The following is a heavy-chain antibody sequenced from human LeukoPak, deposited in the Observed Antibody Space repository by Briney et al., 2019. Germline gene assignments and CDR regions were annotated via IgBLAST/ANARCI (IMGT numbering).Heavy chain of an antibody. D-gene: IGHD3-22*01. CDR1: GGSISSGDYY. V-gene: IGHV4-30-4*01. J-gene: IGHJ5*02. Sequence: SETLSLTCTVSGGSISSGDYYWSWIRQPPGKGLEWIAYMYYSGSAYYNPSLKSRVTMSADSSKNQLSLKLSSVTAADTAVYYCARPYYYDSRIDPWGQGILVTVSS. CDR3: ARPYYYDSRIDP. CDR2: MYYSGSA.